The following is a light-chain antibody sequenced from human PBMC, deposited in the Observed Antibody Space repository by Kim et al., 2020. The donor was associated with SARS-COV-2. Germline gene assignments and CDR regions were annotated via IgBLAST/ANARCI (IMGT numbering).Light chain of an antibody. Sequence: PGERATLSCRASQSVSSNHLAWYQQKPGQAPRLILYGASTRATGIPDRFSGSGSGTDFTLTISRLEPEDFAVYYCQQYSSSPKITFGGGTKVDIK. J-gene: IGKJ4*01. CDR2: GAS. CDR1: QSVSSNH. V-gene: IGKV3-20*01. CDR3: QQYSSSPKIT.